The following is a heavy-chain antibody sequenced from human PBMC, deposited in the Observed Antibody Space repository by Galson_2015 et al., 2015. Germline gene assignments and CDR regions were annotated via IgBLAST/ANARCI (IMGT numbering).Heavy chain of an antibody. CDR1: GFTFSSYS. J-gene: IGHJ4*02. CDR3: ARDRLEAKLLWFGELFDREYYFDY. CDR2: ISSSSSYI. D-gene: IGHD3-10*01. Sequence: SLRLSCAASGFTFSSYSMNWVRQAPGKGLEWVSSISSSSSYIYYADSVKGRFTISRDNAKNSPYLQMNSLRAEDTAVYYCARDRLEAKLLWFGELFDREYYFDYWGQGTLVTVSS. V-gene: IGHV3-21*01.